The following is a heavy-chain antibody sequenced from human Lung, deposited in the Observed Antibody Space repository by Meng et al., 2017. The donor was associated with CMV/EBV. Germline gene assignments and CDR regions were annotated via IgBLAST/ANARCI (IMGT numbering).Heavy chain of an antibody. Sequence: SETLSLXCTVSGGSVTGSYYWNWLRQPSGKGLEWIGYISYIGSTNYNPSLKSRATISLDTSKNQFSLKLTSVTAADTAIFYCARDRLEHNAFDMWGQGTMVTVSS. CDR1: GGSVTGSYY. CDR3: ARDRLEHNAFDM. CDR2: ISYIGST. J-gene: IGHJ3*02. D-gene: IGHD1/OR15-1a*01. V-gene: IGHV4-61*10.